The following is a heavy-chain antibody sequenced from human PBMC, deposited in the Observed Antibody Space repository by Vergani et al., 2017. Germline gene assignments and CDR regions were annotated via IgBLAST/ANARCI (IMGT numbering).Heavy chain of an antibody. Sequence: QLQLQESGSGLVKPSQTLSLTCAVSGGSISSGGYSWSWIRQPPGKGLEWIGYIYYSGSTNYNPSLKSRVTISVDTSKNQFSLKLSSVTAADTAVYYCARDSGRYRAVWYFDLWGRGTLVTVSS. J-gene: IGHJ2*01. V-gene: IGHV4-61*08. D-gene: IGHD3-10*01. CDR3: ARDSGRYRAVWYFDL. CDR2: IYYSGST. CDR1: GGSISSGGYS.